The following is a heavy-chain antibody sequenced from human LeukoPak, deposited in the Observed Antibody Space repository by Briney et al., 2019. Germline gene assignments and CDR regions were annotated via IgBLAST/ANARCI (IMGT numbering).Heavy chain of an antibody. D-gene: IGHD3-3*01. J-gene: IGHJ4*02. CDR2: IKQDGSEK. Sequence: GGSLRLSCAASGFTFSDYYMSWVRQAPGKGPEWVANIKQDGSEKSYVGSVTGRFTISRDNAKNSLYMQMNSLRVEDTAVYYCARGDYDFWSEFGYWGQGTLVTVSS. CDR1: GFTFSDYY. CDR3: ARGDYDFWSEFGY. V-gene: IGHV3-7*01.